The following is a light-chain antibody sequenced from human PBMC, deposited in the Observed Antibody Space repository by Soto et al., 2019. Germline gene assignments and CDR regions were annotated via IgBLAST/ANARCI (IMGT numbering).Light chain of an antibody. V-gene: IGKV3-15*01. CDR2: GAS. J-gene: IGKJ4*01. CDR1: QSISSN. CDR3: QQYENWPPLT. Sequence: EIVMTQYPVILSVSPGETATLSCRASQSISSNVAWYQQKPGQAPRLLMYGASTRAIGIAARFSGSVAGTEFTLTISSLQSEDFAVYYCQQYENWPPLTFGGGTKVEIK.